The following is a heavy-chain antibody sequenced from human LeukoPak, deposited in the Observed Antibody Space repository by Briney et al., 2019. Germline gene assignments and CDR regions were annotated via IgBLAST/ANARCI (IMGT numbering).Heavy chain of an antibody. J-gene: IGHJ4*02. CDR1: GFTPSSYW. CDR2: TNSDGSST. D-gene: IGHD6-19*01. Sequence: RGSLRLSCALAGFTPSSYWMHWVRQAPGKGMGWVSRTNSDGSSTSYADSVKGRFTISRDNAKNTLYLQMNSLRAEDTAVYYCARSSGGGYWGQRTLVTVSS. V-gene: IGHV3-74*01. CDR3: ARSSGGGY.